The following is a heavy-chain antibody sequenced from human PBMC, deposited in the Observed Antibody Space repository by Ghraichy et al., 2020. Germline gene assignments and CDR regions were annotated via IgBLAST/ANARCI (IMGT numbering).Heavy chain of an antibody. Sequence: GGSLRLSCAASGFTFSSYAMHWVRQAPGKGLEYVSAISSNGGSTYYANSVKGRFTISRDNSKNTLYLQMGSLRAEDMAVYYCARDLSRIAAGPGYWGQGTLVTVSS. CDR1: GFTFSSYA. CDR3: ARDLSRIAAGPGY. J-gene: IGHJ4*02. CDR2: ISSNGGST. V-gene: IGHV3-64*01. D-gene: IGHD6-13*01.